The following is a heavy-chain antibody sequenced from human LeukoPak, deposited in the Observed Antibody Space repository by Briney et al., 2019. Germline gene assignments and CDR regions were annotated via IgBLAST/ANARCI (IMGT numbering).Heavy chain of an antibody. CDR3: ARGDGDYSPFYFDD. CDR1: GYTFTGDY. Sequence: VASVKVSCKASGYTFTGDYMHWVRQAPGQGLEWMGWINSNSGGTNYAQKFQGRVTMTRDTSVSTAYMELSRLTSDDTAVYYCARGDGDYSPFYFDDWGLGTLVTVSS. V-gene: IGHV1-2*02. D-gene: IGHD4-17*01. CDR2: INSNSGGT. J-gene: IGHJ4*02.